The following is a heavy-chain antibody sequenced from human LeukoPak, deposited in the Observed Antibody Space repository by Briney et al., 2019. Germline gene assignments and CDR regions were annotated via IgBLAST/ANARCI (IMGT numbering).Heavy chain of an antibody. CDR2: IYHSGST. D-gene: IGHD2-2*01. CDR3: ARSPRIVVVPAATRPGVYYYYYGMDV. CDR1: GGSISSSSGNC. V-gene: IGHV4-4*02. Sequence: SETLSLTCAVSGGSISSSSGNCWTWVRQPPGKGLEWIGEIYHSGSTNYNPSLKSRVTISVDTSKNQFSLKLSSVTAADTAVYYCARSPRIVVVPAATRPGVYYYYYGMDVWGQGTTVTVSS. J-gene: IGHJ6*02.